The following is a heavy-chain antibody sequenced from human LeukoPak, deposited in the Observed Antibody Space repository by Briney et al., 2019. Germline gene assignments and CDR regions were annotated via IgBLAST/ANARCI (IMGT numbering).Heavy chain of an antibody. CDR3: ARDRYSRWETDY. Sequence: PGGSLRLSCAAAGFTFSSYSMNWVRQAPGKGLEWVSSISGDSNHIYYADSVKGRFTISRDNADNSLYLQMNGLRAEDTAIYYCARDRYSRWETDYWGQGTLVTVSS. D-gene: IGHD4-23*01. CDR1: GFTFSSYS. J-gene: IGHJ4*02. CDR2: ISGDSNHI. V-gene: IGHV3-21*01.